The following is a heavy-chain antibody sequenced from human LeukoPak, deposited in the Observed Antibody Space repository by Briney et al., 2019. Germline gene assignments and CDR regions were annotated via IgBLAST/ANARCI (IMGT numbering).Heavy chain of an antibody. J-gene: IGHJ6*02. CDR1: GGSISSYY. CDR3: ARSAIPYTYYDFWSRPYYYYGMDV. CDR2: IYYSGST. D-gene: IGHD3-3*01. V-gene: IGHV4-59*01. Sequence: SETLSLTCTVSGGSISSYYRSWIRQPPGKGLVWIGYIYYSGSTNYNPSLKSRVTISVDTSKNQFSLKLSSVTAADTAVYYCARSAIPYTYYDFWSRPYYYYGMDVWGQGTTVTVSS.